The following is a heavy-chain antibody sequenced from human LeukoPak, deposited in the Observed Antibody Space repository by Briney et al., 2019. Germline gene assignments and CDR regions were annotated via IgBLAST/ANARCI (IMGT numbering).Heavy chain of an antibody. D-gene: IGHD3-10*01. CDR3: ARVYGSGYYMDV. Sequence: SETLSLTCTVSGGSISSGSYYWSWIRQPAGKGLEWIGRIYTSGSTNYNPSLKSRVTISVDTSKNQFSLKLSSVTAADTAVYYCARVYGSGYYMDVWGKGTTVTISS. CDR2: IYTSGST. CDR1: GGSISSGSYY. J-gene: IGHJ6*03. V-gene: IGHV4-61*02.